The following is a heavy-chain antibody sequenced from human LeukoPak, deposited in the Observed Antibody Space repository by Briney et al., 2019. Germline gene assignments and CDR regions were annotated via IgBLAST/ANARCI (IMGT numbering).Heavy chain of an antibody. CDR3: ARDPIYSYDQTDAFDI. CDR1: GYTFTSYA. V-gene: IGHV1-18*01. Sequence: ASVKVSCKASGYTFTSYAISRVRQAPGQGLEWMGWLSAYSGNTNYAQKHQGRVTMTTDTPTSTAYMELRSLRSDDTAVYYCARDPIYSYDQTDAFDIWGQGTVVTVSS. CDR2: LSAYSGNT. J-gene: IGHJ3*02. D-gene: IGHD5-18*01.